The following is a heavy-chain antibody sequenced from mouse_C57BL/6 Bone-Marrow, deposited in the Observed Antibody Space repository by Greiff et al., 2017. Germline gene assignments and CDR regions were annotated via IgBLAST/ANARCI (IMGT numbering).Heavy chain of an antibody. V-gene: IGHV3-6*01. CDR1: GYSITSGYY. D-gene: IGHD2-4*01. CDR3: AREQDDYDGAY. J-gene: IGHJ3*01. Sequence: VQLQQSGPGLVKPSQSLSLTCSVTGYSITSGYYWNWLRQFPGNKLEWMGYISYDGSNNYNPSLKNRISITRDTSKNQFFLKLNSVTTEDTATYYCAREQDDYDGAYWGQGTLVTVSA. CDR2: ISYDGSN.